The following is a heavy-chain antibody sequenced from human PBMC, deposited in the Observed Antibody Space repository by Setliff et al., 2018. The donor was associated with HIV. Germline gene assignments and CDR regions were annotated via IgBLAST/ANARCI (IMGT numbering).Heavy chain of an antibody. CDR3: ARQDIPTGYYLFDY. V-gene: IGHV1-2*06. Sequence: GASVKVSCKASGYIFTDYYIHWVRQAPGQGLEWMGRINPNMGDTQYAQKFQGRIIMTRDTSINTVYMELSSLTSDDTALYYCARQDIPTGYYLFDYWGQGTQVTVSS. D-gene: IGHD3-9*01. J-gene: IGHJ4*02. CDR2: INPNMGDT. CDR1: GYIFTDYY.